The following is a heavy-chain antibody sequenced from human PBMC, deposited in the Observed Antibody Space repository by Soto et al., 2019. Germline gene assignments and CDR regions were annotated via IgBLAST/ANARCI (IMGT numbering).Heavy chain of an antibody. D-gene: IGHD3-22*01. CDR1: GFTFSDYY. Sequence: LRLSCAASGFTFSDYYMSWIRQAPGKGLEWVSYISSSGSTIYYADSVKGRFTISRDNAKNSLYLQMNSLRAEDTAVYYCARWFSGYSDYYYYYGMDVWGQGTTVTVSS. J-gene: IGHJ6*02. V-gene: IGHV3-11*01. CDR3: ARWFSGYSDYYYYYGMDV. CDR2: ISSSGSTI.